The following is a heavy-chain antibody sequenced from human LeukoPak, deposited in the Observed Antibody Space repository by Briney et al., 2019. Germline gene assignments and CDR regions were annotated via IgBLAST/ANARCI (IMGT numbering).Heavy chain of an antibody. CDR3: AKSGGYGLIDY. V-gene: IGHV4-39*01. CDR2: IYYSGST. J-gene: IGHJ4*02. Sequence: PSETLSLTCTVSGASVSGSAYYWGWIRQPRGKGLEWIGNIYYSGSTYYNESLESRVTISIDTSKNQFSLKLNSVTAADTAMYYCAKSGGYGLIDYWGQGTLVTVS. CDR1: GASVSGSAYY. D-gene: IGHD1-26*01.